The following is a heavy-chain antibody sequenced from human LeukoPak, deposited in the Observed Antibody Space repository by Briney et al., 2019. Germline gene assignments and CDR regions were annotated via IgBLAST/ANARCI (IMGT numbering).Heavy chain of an antibody. V-gene: IGHV4-39*01. CDR2: ICYSGST. CDR1: GGSISSSSYY. Sequence: PSETLSLTCTVSGGSISSSSYYWGWIRQPPGKGLEWIGSICYSGSTYYNPSLKSRVTISVDTSKNQFSLKLSSVTAADTAVYYCARAGYSSSWWMSDEDNWFDPWGQGTLVTVSS. CDR3: ARAGYSSSWWMSDEDNWFDP. J-gene: IGHJ5*02. D-gene: IGHD6-13*01.